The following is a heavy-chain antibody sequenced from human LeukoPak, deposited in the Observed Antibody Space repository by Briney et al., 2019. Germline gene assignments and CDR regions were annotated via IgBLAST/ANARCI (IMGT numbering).Heavy chain of an antibody. CDR3: ASSYSSGWYYFDY. Sequence: SETLSLTCTVSGGSISSSSYYWSWIRQPPGKGLEWIGYIYYSGSTNYNPSLKSRVTISVDTSKNQFSLKLSSVTAADTAVYYCASSYSSGWYYFDYWGQGTLVTVSS. V-gene: IGHV4-61*01. J-gene: IGHJ4*02. CDR1: GGSISSSSYY. D-gene: IGHD6-19*01. CDR2: IYYSGST.